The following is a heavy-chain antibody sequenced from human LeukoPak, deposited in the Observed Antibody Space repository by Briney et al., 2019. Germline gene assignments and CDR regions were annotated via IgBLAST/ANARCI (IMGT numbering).Heavy chain of an antibody. D-gene: IGHD4-11*01. Sequence: SETLSLTCAVSGGSISSHYWSWIRQPPGKGLEWIGYIYYSGSTNYNPSLKSRVTISVDTSKNQFSLKLSSVTAADTAVYYCARGAPTTVTRRTFDIWGQGTMVTVSS. CDR3: ARGAPTTVTRRTFDI. J-gene: IGHJ3*02. CDR1: GGSISSHY. V-gene: IGHV4-59*11. CDR2: IYYSGST.